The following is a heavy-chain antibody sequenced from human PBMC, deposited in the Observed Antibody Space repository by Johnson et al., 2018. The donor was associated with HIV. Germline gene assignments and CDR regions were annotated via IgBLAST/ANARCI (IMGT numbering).Heavy chain of an antibody. CDR1: GFTLSSYW. CDR2: IKQDGSEK. J-gene: IGHJ3*02. Sequence: MLLVESGGGLVQPGGSLRLSCAASGFTLSSYWMNWVRQAPGKGLEWVAKIKQDGSEKYYVDSVKGRFTISRDNAKNSLYLQMNSLRAEDTAIYYCARVRSGLSNDAFDIWGQGTMVTVSS. D-gene: IGHD3-10*01. V-gene: IGHV3-7*01. CDR3: ARVRSGLSNDAFDI.